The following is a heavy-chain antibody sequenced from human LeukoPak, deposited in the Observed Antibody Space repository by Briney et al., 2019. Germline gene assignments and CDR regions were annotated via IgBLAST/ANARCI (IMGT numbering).Heavy chain of an antibody. D-gene: IGHD3-22*01. CDR2: INHSGST. V-gene: IGHV4-34*01. J-gene: IGHJ4*02. Sequence: SETLSLTCAVYGGSFSGYYWSWIRQPPGKGLEWIGEINHSGSTNYNPSLKSRVTISVDTSKNQFSLKLSSVTAADTAVYYCARVPYYYDSSGLDYWGQGTLVTVSS. CDR3: ARVPYYYDSSGLDY. CDR1: GGSFSGYY.